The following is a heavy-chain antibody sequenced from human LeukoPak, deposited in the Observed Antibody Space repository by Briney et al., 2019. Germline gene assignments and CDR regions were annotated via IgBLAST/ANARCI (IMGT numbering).Heavy chain of an antibody. CDR3: VKGIVATISYFAY. CDR2: ISSNGGST. Sequence: GRSLRISCSASGFTFSSYATHWVRQAPGKGLEYVSAISSNGGSTYYADSVKGRFTISRDNSKNTLYLQMSSLRAEDTAVYYCVKGIVATISYFAYWRQGPLATVSS. J-gene: IGHJ4*02. CDR1: GFTFSSYA. D-gene: IGHD5-12*01. V-gene: IGHV3-64D*06.